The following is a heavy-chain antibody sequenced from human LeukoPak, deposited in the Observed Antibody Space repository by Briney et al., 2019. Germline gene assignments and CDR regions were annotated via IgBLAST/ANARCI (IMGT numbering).Heavy chain of an antibody. CDR3: ARTSVIGSWYRDYFDY. J-gene: IGHJ4*02. D-gene: IGHD6-13*01. Sequence: SETLSLTCTVSGVSISSYYWSWIRQPPGKGLEWIGCIYYSGSTNYNPSLKSRVTISVDTSKNQFSLKLSSVTAADTAVYYCARTSVIGSWYRDYFDYWGQGTLVTVSS. CDR2: IYYSGST. V-gene: IGHV4-59*01. CDR1: GVSISSYY.